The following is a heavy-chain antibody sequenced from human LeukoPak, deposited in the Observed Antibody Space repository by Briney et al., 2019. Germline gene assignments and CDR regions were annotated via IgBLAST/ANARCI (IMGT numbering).Heavy chain of an antibody. CDR2: INHSGST. CDR1: DGSFSGYY. V-gene: IGHV4-34*01. Sequence: SETLSLTCAVYDGSFSGYYWSWIRQPPGKGLEWIGEINHSGSTNYNPSLKSRVTISVDTSKNRFSLKLSSVTAADTAVYYCAKAADAFDIWGQGTMVTVSS. CDR3: AKAADAFDI. J-gene: IGHJ3*02.